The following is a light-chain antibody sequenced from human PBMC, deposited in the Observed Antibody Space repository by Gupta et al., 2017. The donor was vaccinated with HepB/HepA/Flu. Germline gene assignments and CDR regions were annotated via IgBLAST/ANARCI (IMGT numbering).Light chain of an antibody. CDR2: YSS. CDR1: QNIGTS. J-gene: IGKJ1*01. CDR3: YQSRSLPRT. V-gene: IGKV6D-21*02. Sequence: EIVRDQFHDFCSVTPKEKVTITCRASQNIGTSLHWYQQQPDQSPKLLIKYSSPSISGVPSRFSGSGSGTDVTLTINSLEAEDVAAYYCYQSRSLPRTFGQGTKVEIK.